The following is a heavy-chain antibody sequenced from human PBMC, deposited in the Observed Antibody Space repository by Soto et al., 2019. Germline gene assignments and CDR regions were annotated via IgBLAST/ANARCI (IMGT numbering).Heavy chain of an antibody. J-gene: IGHJ2*01. CDR3: ARVMSISWYFDL. V-gene: IGHV3-48*01. CDR1: GFTFNTYS. D-gene: IGHD5-12*01. CDR2: ISSSSSSI. Sequence: EVQLVESGGGLVQPGGPLRLSCAASGFTFNTYSMNWVRQAPGKGLEWLSYISSSSSSIYYADSVKGRFTISRDNAKNSLYPQMNSLRAEDTAKYYCARVMSISWYFDLWGRGTLVTVSS.